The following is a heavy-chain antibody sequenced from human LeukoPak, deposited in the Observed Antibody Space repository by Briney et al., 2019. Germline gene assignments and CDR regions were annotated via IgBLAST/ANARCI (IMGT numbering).Heavy chain of an antibody. Sequence: SQTLSLTCTVSGGSISSGDYYWSWIRQPPGKGLEWIGYIYYSGSTYYNPSLKSRVTISVDTSKNQFSLKLSSVTAADTAVYYCARVGMVRGRVNNWFDPWGQGTLVTVSS. V-gene: IGHV4-30-4*08. CDR1: GGSISSGDYY. CDR2: IYYSGST. J-gene: IGHJ5*02. D-gene: IGHD3-10*01. CDR3: ARVGMVRGRVNNWFDP.